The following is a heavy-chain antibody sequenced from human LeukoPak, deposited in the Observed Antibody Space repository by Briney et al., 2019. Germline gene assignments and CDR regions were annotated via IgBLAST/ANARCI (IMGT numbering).Heavy chain of an antibody. CDR1: GYTFTSYG. J-gene: IGHJ5*02. CDR2: ISAYNGNT. D-gene: IGHD2-2*01. Sequence: ASVKVSCKASGYTFTSYGINWVRQAPGQGLEWMGWISAYNGNTNYAQELQGRVTMTTDTSTSTAYMELRSLRSDDTAVYYCARARYCSSTSCHQYNWFDPWGQGTLVTVSS. V-gene: IGHV1-18*04. CDR3: ARARYCSSTSCHQYNWFDP.